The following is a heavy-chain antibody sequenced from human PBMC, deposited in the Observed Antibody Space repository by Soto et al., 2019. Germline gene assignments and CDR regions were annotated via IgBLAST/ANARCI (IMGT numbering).Heavy chain of an antibody. CDR3: ASNIVATILNAFDI. CDR1: GFTFSSYS. V-gene: IGHV3-48*01. Sequence: HPGGSLRLSCAASGFTFSSYSMNWVRQAPGKGLEWVSYISSSSSTIYYADSVKGRFTISRDNAKNSLYLQINSLRAEDTAVYYCASNIVATILNAFDIWGQGTMVTVSS. D-gene: IGHD5-12*01. CDR2: ISSSSSTI. J-gene: IGHJ3*02.